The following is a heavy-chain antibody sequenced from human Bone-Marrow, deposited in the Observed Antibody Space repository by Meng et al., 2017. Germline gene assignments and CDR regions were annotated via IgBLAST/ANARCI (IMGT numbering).Heavy chain of an antibody. V-gene: IGHV3-20*04. J-gene: IGHJ4*02. CDR2: INWNGGST. CDR3: ARGLYYYDSSGYYYGY. D-gene: IGHD3-22*01. CDR1: GFTFDDYG. Sequence: GGSLRLSCAASGFTFDDYGMSWVRQAPGKGLEWVSGINWNGGSTGYADSVKGRFTISRDNAKNSLYLQMNSLRAEDTAVYYCARGLYYYDSSGYYYGYWGQGTLVTVSS.